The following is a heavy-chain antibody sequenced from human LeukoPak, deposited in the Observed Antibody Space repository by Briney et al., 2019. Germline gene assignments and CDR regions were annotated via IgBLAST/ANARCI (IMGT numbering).Heavy chain of an antibody. V-gene: IGHV6-1*01. CDR2: TYYRSKWSN. J-gene: IGHJ5*01. D-gene: IGHD6-19*01. Sequence: SQTLSLTCAISGDSVSSGSAAWHWIRQSPSRGLEWLAKTYYRSKWSNDYSTSVASRITITSDTSKNQFSLQLKSATPEDTAVYYCARAVTAVAGTLDSWGQGTLVTVSS. CDR1: GDSVSSGSAA. CDR3: ARAVTAVAGTLDS.